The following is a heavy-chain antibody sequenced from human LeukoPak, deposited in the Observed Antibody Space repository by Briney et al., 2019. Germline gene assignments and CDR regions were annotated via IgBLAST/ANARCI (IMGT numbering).Heavy chain of an antibody. CDR3: ASPSITWFYFDY. V-gene: IGHV4-31*03. CDR2: IYYSGST. Sequence: PSETLSLTCTVSGGSISSGGYYWSWIRQHPGKGLEWIGYIYYSGSTYYNPSLKSRVTISVDTSKNQFSLKLSSVTAADTAVYYCASPSITWFYFDYWGQGTLVTVSS. J-gene: IGHJ4*02. D-gene: IGHD3-10*01. CDR1: GGSISSGGYY.